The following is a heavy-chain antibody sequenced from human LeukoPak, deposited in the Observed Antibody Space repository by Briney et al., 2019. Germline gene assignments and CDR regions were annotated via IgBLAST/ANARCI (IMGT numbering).Heavy chain of an antibody. CDR3: ARDPSASYYDILTGVNWFDP. J-gene: IGHJ5*02. D-gene: IGHD3-9*01. Sequence: PGGSLRLSCAASEFSFSSNWMSWVRQAPGKGLEWVANIKQDGSEKYYVDSVKGRFTISRDNAKNSLYLQMNSLRAEDTAVYYCARDPSASYYDILTGVNWFDPWGQGTLVTVSS. CDR2: IKQDGSEK. V-gene: IGHV3-7*01. CDR1: EFSFSSNW.